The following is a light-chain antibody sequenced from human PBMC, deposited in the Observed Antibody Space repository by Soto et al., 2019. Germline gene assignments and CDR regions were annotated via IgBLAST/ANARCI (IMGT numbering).Light chain of an antibody. Sequence: DIQMTQSPSSLSASVGDRVTITCRACQSISSDLNWYMQKPGKAPQLLIFAASGLHSGVPSRFSGSGSGTDFTLTISSLQSEDFATYYCHQGYSTPQTFGQGTKVEIK. CDR1: QSISSD. CDR3: HQGYSTPQT. CDR2: AAS. J-gene: IGKJ1*01. V-gene: IGKV1-39*01.